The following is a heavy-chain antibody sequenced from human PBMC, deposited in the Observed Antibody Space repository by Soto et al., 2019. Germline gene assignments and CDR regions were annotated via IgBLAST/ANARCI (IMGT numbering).Heavy chain of an antibody. Sequence: ASVKVSCKASGYTFTSYAMHWVRQAPGQRLEWMGWINAGNGHTKYSQKFQGRVTITRDTSASTAYMELTSLRSEDTAVYYCARISGICWLDYWGQGTLVTVSS. CDR2: INAGNGHT. D-gene: IGHD5-12*01. CDR3: ARISGICWLDY. V-gene: IGHV1-3*01. CDR1: GYTFTSYA. J-gene: IGHJ5*01.